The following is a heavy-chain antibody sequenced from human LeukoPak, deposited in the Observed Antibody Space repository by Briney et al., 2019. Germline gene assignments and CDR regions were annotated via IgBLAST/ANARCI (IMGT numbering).Heavy chain of an antibody. V-gene: IGHV4-34*01. Sequence: SETLSLTCAVYGGSFSGYYWSWIRQPPGKGLEWIGEINHSGSTNYNPSLKSRVTISVDTSKNQFSLNLRSVTAADTAVYYCARYVALSGGYIDYWGQGILVTVSS. CDR2: INHSGST. CDR1: GGSFSGYY. CDR3: ARYVALSGGYIDY. D-gene: IGHD2-15*01. J-gene: IGHJ4*01.